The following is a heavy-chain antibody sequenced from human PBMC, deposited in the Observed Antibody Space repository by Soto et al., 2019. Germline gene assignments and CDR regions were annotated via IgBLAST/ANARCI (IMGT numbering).Heavy chain of an antibody. CDR3: ARDRGGYFWSGYHHYYYYGMDV. D-gene: IGHD3-3*01. V-gene: IGHV1-3*01. CDR1: GYTFTSYA. CDR2: INAGNGNT. J-gene: IGHJ6*02. Sequence: QVQLVQSGAEVKKPGASVKVSCKASGYTFTSYAMHWVRQAPGQRLEWMGWINAGNGNTKYSQKFQGRVTITRDTSASTAYMELSSLRSEDTAVYYCARDRGGYFWSGYHHYYYYGMDVWGQGPTVTVSS.